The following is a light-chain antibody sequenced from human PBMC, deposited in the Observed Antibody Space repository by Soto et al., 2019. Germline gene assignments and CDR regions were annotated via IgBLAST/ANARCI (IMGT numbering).Light chain of an antibody. CDR3: SSYTRKV. J-gene: IGLJ1*01. Sequence: QSALTQPASVSGAPGQSITISCTGTSSDVGGYNYVSWYQQHPGKAPKLMLYEVSNRPSGVSNRFSGSKSGNTASLTISGLKAEDEADYYCSSYTRKVFGTGTKLTVL. CDR2: EVS. V-gene: IGLV2-14*01. CDR1: SSDVGGYNY.